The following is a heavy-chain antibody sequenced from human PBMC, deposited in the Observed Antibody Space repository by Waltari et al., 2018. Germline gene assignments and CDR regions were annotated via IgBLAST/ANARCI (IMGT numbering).Heavy chain of an antibody. D-gene: IGHD3-3*01. CDR3: ARGKYYEFWSGYYYFDY. J-gene: IGHJ4*02. CDR1: GYTFTSYD. Sequence: QVQLVQSGAEVKKPGASVKVSCKASGYTFTSYDINWVRQAPGQGLEWMGWMNPNKGNTGYAQKCQGRVNMTRNTSISTAYMELSSLRSEDTAVYYCARGKYYEFWSGYYYFDYWGQGTLVTVSS. V-gene: IGHV1-8*01. CDR2: MNPNKGNT.